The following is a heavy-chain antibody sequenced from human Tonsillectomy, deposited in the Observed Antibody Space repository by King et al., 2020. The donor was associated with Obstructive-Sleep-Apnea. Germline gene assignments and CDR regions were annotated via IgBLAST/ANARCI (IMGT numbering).Heavy chain of an antibody. J-gene: IGHJ4*02. Sequence: QLVQSGGGLVQPGGSLRLSCAASGFTFSSFWMTWVRQAPGKGLVWVANLKQDGSDRYYVDSVKGRFTISRDNAENSLYLQMNSLRAEDTAVYYRARDPGEQWPTLADYWGQGTLVTVSS. D-gene: IGHD6-19*01. CDR2: LKQDGSDR. CDR3: ARDPGEQWPTLADY. V-gene: IGHV3-7*01. CDR1: GFTFSSFW.